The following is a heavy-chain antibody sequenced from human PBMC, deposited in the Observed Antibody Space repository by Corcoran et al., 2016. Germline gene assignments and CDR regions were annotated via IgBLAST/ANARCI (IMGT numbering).Heavy chain of an antibody. Sequence: QVQLQQWGAGLLKPSETLSLTCAVYGGSFSGYYWSWIRQPPGKGLEWIGEINHSGSTNYNPSLKSRVTISVDTSKNQFSLKLSSVTAADTAVYYCARIVLRAARPGYYGMDVWGQGTTVTVSS. CDR3: ARIVLRAARPGYYGMDV. J-gene: IGHJ6*02. CDR2: INHSGST. D-gene: IGHD6-6*01. V-gene: IGHV4-34*01. CDR1: GGSFSGYY.